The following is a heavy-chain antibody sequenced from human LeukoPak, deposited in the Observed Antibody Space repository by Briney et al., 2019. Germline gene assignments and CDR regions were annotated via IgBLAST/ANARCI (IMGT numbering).Heavy chain of an antibody. Sequence: GGSLRLSCAVSGFRFSDSAMHWVRQAPGKGLEWVAVMSYDGSNIHYGDSVKGRFTISRDNSKNTLYLEMNSLRAEDTAVYYCARDGTADSLDYWGQGTLVTVSS. CDR2: MSYDGSNI. D-gene: IGHD2-21*02. J-gene: IGHJ4*02. CDR1: GFRFSDSA. CDR3: ARDGTADSLDY. V-gene: IGHV3-30*03.